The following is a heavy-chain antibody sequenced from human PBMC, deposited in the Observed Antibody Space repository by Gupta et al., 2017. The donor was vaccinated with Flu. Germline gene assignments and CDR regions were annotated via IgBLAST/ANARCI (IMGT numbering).Heavy chain of an antibody. CDR3: ARGGSNYDLLTGYPFDF. Sequence: QAQLQESGPGLVRPSQTLSLTCTVSGGSISSGGSYWNWIRQHPGKGLEWIGYIHYSGTTDYSPALKSRVTISVDTSKNQFFLKLNSVTAADTAVYYCARGGSNYDLLTGYPFDFWGQGTLVTVSS. V-gene: IGHV4-31*03. J-gene: IGHJ4*02. D-gene: IGHD3-9*01. CDR1: GGSISSGGSY. CDR2: IHYSGTT.